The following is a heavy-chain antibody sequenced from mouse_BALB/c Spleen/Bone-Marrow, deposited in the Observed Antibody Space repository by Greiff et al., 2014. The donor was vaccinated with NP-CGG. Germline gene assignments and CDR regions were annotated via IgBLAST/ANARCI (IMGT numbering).Heavy chain of an antibody. D-gene: IGHD2-1*01. J-gene: IGHJ1*01. CDR1: GFTFTDYY. CDR2: IRNKANGYTT. CDR3: ARDKNYGSYWYFDV. V-gene: IGHV7-3*02. Sequence: DVQLVESGGGLVQPGGSLRLSCATSGFTFTDYYKSWARQPPGKALEWLGFIRNKANGYTTEYSASVKGRFTISRDNSQSILYLQMNTLRAEDSATYYCARDKNYGSYWYFDVWGAGTTVTVSS.